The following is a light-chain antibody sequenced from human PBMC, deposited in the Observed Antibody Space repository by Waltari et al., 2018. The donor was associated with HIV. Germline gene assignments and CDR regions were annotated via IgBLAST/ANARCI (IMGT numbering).Light chain of an antibody. CDR3: QSPDSSGTYVG. CDR1: ALSKQY. Sequence: SYELTQPPSVSVSPGQTARITCSGDALSKQYAYWYQQKPGQAPMLVIYKDSERPSGSPERFSGSSSGRTVTLTISGVQAEDEADYYCQSPDSSGTYVGFGGGTKLTVL. J-gene: IGLJ2*01. V-gene: IGLV3-25*03. CDR2: KDS.